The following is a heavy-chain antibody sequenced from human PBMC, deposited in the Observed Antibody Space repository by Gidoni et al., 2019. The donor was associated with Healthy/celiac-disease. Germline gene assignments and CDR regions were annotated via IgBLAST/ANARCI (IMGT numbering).Heavy chain of an antibody. CDR1: GFTFDDYA. V-gene: IGHV3-9*01. CDR2: ISWDSGSL. D-gene: IGHD6-19*01. CDR3: AKDGEAVAYLHYYFDY. J-gene: IGHJ4*02. Sequence: EVQLVESGGGLVQPGRSLRLSCAASGFTFDDYAMHGVRQAPGKGLGGVSGISWDSGSLGYADSVKGRFTISRDNAKNSLYLQMNSLRAEDTALYYWAKDGEAVAYLHYYFDYWGQGTLVTVSS.